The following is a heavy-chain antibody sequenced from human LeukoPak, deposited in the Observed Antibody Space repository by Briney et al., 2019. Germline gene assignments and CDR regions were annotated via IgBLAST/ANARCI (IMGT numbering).Heavy chain of an antibody. Sequence: ASVKVSCKASGYTFTSYGISWVRQAPGQGLEWMGWINPNSGGTNYAQKFQGRVTMTRDTSISTAYMELSRLRSDDTAVYYCARGREYYDFWSGLSDYMDVWGKGTTVTVSS. CDR2: INPNSGGT. J-gene: IGHJ6*03. D-gene: IGHD3-3*01. CDR3: ARGREYYDFWSGLSDYMDV. V-gene: IGHV1-2*02. CDR1: GYTFTSYG.